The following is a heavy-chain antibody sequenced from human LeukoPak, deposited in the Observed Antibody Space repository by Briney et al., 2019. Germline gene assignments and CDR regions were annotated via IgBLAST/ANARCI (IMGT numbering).Heavy chain of an antibody. Sequence: SETLSLTCSVSDDSITMYYWTWIRQPPGKGLEWIGFIHNSGSTNYNPSLKSRLAMSLDTSKNQFSLNLNSVTAADTAVYYCARGIRGAADYWGQGTLVTVSS. CDR1: DDSITMYY. V-gene: IGHV4-59*01. CDR2: IHNSGST. CDR3: ARGIRGAADY. J-gene: IGHJ4*02. D-gene: IGHD3-16*01.